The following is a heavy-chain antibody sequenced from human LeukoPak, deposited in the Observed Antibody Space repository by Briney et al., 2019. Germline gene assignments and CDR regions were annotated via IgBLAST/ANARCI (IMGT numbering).Heavy chain of an antibody. CDR1: GGSVSSGSYY. Sequence: PSETLSLTCTVSGGSVSSGSYYWSWIRQPPGKGLEWIGYIYYSGSTNYNPSLKSRVTISVDTSKKQFSLKLSSVTAADTAVYYCARSVSYYYGMDVWGQGTTVTVSS. CDR3: ARSVSYYYGMDV. D-gene: IGHD3-16*01. CDR2: IYYSGST. J-gene: IGHJ6*02. V-gene: IGHV4-61*01.